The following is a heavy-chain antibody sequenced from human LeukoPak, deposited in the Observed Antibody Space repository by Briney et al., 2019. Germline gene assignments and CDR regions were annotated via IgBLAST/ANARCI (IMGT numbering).Heavy chain of an antibody. CDR3: TRDVASRNWFDP. CDR1: GFTFSNYG. CDR2: IWYDGSNK. J-gene: IGHJ5*02. V-gene: IGHV3-33*01. Sequence: GGSLRLSCAASGFTFSNYGMHWGRQAPGKGLEWVAFIWYDGSNKYYADSVKGRFTISRDNSKNTLFLQMNSLRAEDTAVYYCTRDVASRNWFDPWGQGTLVTVSS.